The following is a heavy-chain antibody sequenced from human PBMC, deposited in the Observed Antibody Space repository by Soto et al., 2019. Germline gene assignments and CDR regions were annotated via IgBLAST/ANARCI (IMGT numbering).Heavy chain of an antibody. D-gene: IGHD3-10*01. CDR2: IYYNGTT. CDR3: VRPLSSGRNYGKDV. V-gene: IGHV3-53*01. J-gene: IGHJ6*02. CDR1: GLTVGDNY. Sequence: VHLVESGGGLIQPGGSLRLSCAASGLTVGDNYMSWVRQAPGMGLEWVSAIYYNGTTYYADSVKGRFTISRDTSKNTLSRQMDSLRVEDTAVYYCVRPLSSGRNYGKDVWGQGTTVTVSS.